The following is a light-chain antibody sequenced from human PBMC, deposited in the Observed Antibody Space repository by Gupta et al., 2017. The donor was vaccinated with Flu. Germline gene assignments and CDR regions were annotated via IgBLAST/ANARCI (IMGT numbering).Light chain of an antibody. CDR2: RNN. CDR1: SSNIESNY. CDR3: AVWDDSLSGYV. Sequence: QSVLTQPPSASGTPGQRVTISCSGSSSNIESNYVYWYQQLPGTAPKLLIYRNNQRPSGVPDRFSGSKSGTSASLAISGLRSDDEADYFCAVWDDSLSGYVFATGTKITVL. V-gene: IGLV1-47*01. J-gene: IGLJ1*01.